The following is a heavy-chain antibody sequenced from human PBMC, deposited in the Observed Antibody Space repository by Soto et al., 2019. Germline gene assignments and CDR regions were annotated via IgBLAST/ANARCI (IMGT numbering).Heavy chain of an antibody. CDR1: GFTFNTYS. D-gene: IGHD2-15*01. CDR3: ARASDRGLRPHDF. CDR2: ISSWSNYI. V-gene: IGHV3-21*01. Sequence: EVQLVESGGGLVKPGGSLRLSCAASGFTFNTYSMIWVRRAPGKGLEWVSFISSWSNYIYYADSVKGRFTISRDNAKNSLYLQKNSLRAEDTAVYYCARASDRGLRPHDFWGQGTRVTVSS. J-gene: IGHJ4*02.